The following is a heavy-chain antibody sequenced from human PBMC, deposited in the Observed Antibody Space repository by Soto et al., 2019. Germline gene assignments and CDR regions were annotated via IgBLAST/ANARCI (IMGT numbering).Heavy chain of an antibody. J-gene: IGHJ6*02. Sequence: GESLKISCKVSGYSFTSYWISWVRQMPGKGLEWMGRIDPSGSYTNYSPSFQGHVTISADKSISTAYLQWSSLKASDTAMYYCTTTVTTEDYYYYGMDVWGQGTTVNV. V-gene: IGHV5-10-1*01. CDR1: GYSFTSYW. D-gene: IGHD4-17*01. CDR3: TTTVTTEDYYYYGMDV. CDR2: IDPSGSYT.